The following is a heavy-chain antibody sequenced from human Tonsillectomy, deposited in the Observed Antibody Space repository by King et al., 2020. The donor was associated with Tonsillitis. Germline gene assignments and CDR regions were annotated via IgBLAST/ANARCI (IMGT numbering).Heavy chain of an antibody. CDR2: ISGSGGGQ. CDR3: ALSIFGVVRDY. J-gene: IGHJ4*02. V-gene: IGHV3-23*04. D-gene: IGHD3-3*01. CDR1: GFTFSSYA. Sequence: VQLVESGGGLVQPGGSLRLPCAASGFTFSSYAMSWVRPAPGKGLEWVSAISGSGGGQYSADAVKGRFTISRDNSKNTLYLQMNSLRAEDTAVYYCALSIFGVVRDYWGQGTLVTVSS.